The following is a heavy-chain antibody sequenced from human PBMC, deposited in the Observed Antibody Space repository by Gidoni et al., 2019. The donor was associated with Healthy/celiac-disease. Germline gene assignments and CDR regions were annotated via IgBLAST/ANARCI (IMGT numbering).Heavy chain of an antibody. CDR3: AKRDDYGGNGVIDY. Sequence: EVQRLESGGGLVQTGGSMRLACAGSGFNFSSYAMSWVRQAPGKGLECVSAISGSGGSTYYADSLKGRFTISRDNSKNTLYLQMNSLRAEDTAVYYCAKRDDYGGNGVIDYWGQGTLVTVSS. CDR2: ISGSGGST. V-gene: IGHV3-23*01. D-gene: IGHD4-17*01. J-gene: IGHJ4*02. CDR1: GFNFSSYA.